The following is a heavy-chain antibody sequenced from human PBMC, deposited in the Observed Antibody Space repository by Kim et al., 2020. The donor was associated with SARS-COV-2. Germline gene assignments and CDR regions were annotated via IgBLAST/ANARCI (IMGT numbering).Heavy chain of an antibody. CDR2: INDSGNT. CDR1: GGSFSGYY. V-gene: IGHV4-34*01. Sequence: SETLSLTCAVYGGSFSGYYWTWIRQSPGKGLEWIGEINDSGNTKYTPSLKSRVTMSVDASRNQFSLRLNSVTAADTTVYYCARKKSGDRRRSGLDSWGQGTLVTVSS. D-gene: IGHD2-21*02. CDR3: ARKKSGDRRRSGLDS. J-gene: IGHJ4*02.